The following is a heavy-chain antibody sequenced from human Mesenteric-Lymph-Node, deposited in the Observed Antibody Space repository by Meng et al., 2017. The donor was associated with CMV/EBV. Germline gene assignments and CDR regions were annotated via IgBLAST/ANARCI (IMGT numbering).Heavy chain of an antibody. Sequence: GESLKISCAASGFTFDDYGMSWVRQAPGKGLEWVSGINWNGGSTGYADSVKGRFTISRDNAKNSLYLQMNSLRAEDTALYYCARGYYDSSGYYDYWGQGTLVTVSS. D-gene: IGHD3-22*01. J-gene: IGHJ4*02. V-gene: IGHV3-20*04. CDR2: INWNGGST. CDR3: ARGYYDSSGYYDY. CDR1: GFTFDDYG.